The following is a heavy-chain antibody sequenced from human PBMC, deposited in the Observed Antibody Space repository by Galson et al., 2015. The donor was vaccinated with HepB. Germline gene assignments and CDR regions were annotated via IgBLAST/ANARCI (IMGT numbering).Heavy chain of an antibody. Sequence: SLRLSCAASGFTFTNYAMHWVRQAPGKGLEWVGLISKDGNNKHYGDSVKGRFTISRDNSKNTLYLQMDSLRVEDTAVYYCATANYDFWSGYYSDYDYYMDVWGKGTTVTVSS. CDR2: ISKDGNNK. V-gene: IGHV3-30*03. J-gene: IGHJ6*03. CDR1: GFTFTNYA. CDR3: ATANYDFWSGYYSDYDYYMDV. D-gene: IGHD3-3*01.